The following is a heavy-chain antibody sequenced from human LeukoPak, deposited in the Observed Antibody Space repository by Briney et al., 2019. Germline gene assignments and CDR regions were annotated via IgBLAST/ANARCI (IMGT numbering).Heavy chain of an antibody. CDR2: IKKDGTEK. V-gene: IGHV3-7*01. D-gene: IGHD6-19*01. CDR3: AREGGSGWYSGWFDP. CDR1: GFTFSSYW. Sequence: PGGSLRLSCAACGFTFSSYWMSWVRQAPGKGLEWVANIKKDGTEKKYVDSVKGRFTISRDNAKNSLYLQMNSLRAEDTALYYCAREGGSGWYSGWFDPWGQGTLVTVSS. J-gene: IGHJ5*02.